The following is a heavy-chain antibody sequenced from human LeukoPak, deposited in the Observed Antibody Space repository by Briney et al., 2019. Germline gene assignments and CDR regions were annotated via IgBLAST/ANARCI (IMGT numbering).Heavy chain of an antibody. V-gene: IGHV3-66*01. CDR2: IYSGGST. D-gene: IGHD3-10*01. Sequence: GGSLRLSCAASGFTVSSNYMSWVRQAPGKGLEWVSVIYSGGSTYYADSVKGRFTIPRDNSKNTLYLQMNSLRAEDTAVYYCARDPYYYYGSGSYRGDYWGQGTLVTVSS. J-gene: IGHJ4*02. CDR3: ARDPYYYYGSGSYRGDY. CDR1: GFTVSSNY.